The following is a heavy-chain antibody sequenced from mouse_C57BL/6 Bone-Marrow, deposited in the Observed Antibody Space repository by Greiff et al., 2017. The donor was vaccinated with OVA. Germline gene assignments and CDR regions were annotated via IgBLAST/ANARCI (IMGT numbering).Heavy chain of an antibody. Sequence: VQLQQPGAELVKPGASVKLSCKASGYTFTSYWMQWVKQRPGQGLEWIGEIDPSDSYTNYNQKFKGKATLTVDTSSSTAYMQLSSLTSEDSAVYYCARSSTMVTTGLAYWGQGTLVTVSA. CDR1: GYTFTSYW. CDR3: ARSSTMVTTGLAY. D-gene: IGHD2-2*01. CDR2: IDPSDSYT. J-gene: IGHJ3*01. V-gene: IGHV1-50*01.